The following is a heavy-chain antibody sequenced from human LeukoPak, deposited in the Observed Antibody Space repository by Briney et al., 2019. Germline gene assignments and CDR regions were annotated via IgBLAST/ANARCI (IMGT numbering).Heavy chain of an antibody. J-gene: IGHJ6*02. V-gene: IGHV3-23*01. CDR3: ARGTPSSSGWLYYGMDV. CDR1: GFTFSNYA. CDR2: ITGGGGST. Sequence: HPGGSLRLSCAASGFTFSNYAMSWVRQAPGKGLEWVSAITGGGGSTAYADSVKGRFTISRDNSKNTLYLQMNSLRAEDTAVYYCARGTPSSSGWLYYGMDVWGQGTTVTVSS. D-gene: IGHD6-19*01.